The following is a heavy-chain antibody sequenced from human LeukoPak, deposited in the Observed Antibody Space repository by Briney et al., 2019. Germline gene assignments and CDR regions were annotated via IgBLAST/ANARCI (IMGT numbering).Heavy chain of an antibody. D-gene: IGHD3-22*01. CDR2: SNAGNGNT. Sequence: AASVKVSCKASGYTFTSYAMHWVRQAPGQRLEWMGWSNAGNGNTKYSQEFQGRVTITRDTSASIAYMELSSLRSEDMAVYYCARAYNYYDSSGYYLGYYFDYWGQGTLVTVSS. J-gene: IGHJ4*02. CDR3: ARAYNYYDSSGYYLGYYFDY. CDR1: GYTFTSYA. V-gene: IGHV1-3*02.